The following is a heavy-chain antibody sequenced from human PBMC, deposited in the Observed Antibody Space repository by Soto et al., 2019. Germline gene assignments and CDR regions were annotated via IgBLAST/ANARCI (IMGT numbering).Heavy chain of an antibody. Sequence: SETLSLTCTVSGGSISSSSYYWGWIRQPPGKGLEWIGSIYYSGSTSRNPSLRSRVSISVDISQNQFSLKLTSVTAADTAVYFCARQNYYANHYYYGIDGWGQGTTVTVYS. V-gene: IGHV4-39*07. CDR1: GGSISSSSYY. D-gene: IGHD3-3*01. CDR2: IYYSGST. J-gene: IGHJ6*02. CDR3: ARQNYYANHYYYGIDG.